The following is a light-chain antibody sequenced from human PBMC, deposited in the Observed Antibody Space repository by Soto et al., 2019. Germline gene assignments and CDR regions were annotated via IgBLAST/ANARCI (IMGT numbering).Light chain of an antibody. CDR1: SSNIGSNY. Sequence: QSVLTQPPSASGTPGQRVTMSCSGSSSNIGSNYVYWYQQLPGTAPQLLIHRNDQRPSGVPDRFSGSKSGTSASLAISGLRSDDEADYYCATWDDSLSGVVFGGGTKLTVL. J-gene: IGLJ2*01. V-gene: IGLV1-47*01. CDR2: RND. CDR3: ATWDDSLSGVV.